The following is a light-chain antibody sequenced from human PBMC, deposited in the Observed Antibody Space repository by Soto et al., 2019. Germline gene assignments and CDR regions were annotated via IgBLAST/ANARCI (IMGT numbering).Light chain of an antibody. Sequence: IAVTQSPATLSVSTGERATLSCRASQSVSSKLAWYQQKPGQAPRLLIYDASTRATGIPARFSGSGSGTEFTLTISSLQSEDFAVYYCQQFNNWPRTLGQGTKVDIK. CDR3: QQFNNWPRT. CDR1: QSVSSK. J-gene: IGKJ1*01. V-gene: IGKV3-15*01. CDR2: DAS.